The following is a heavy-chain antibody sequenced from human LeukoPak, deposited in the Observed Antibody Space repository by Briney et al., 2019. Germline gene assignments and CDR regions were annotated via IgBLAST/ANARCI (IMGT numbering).Heavy chain of an antibody. CDR3: AKDRQSWFGELLYPDY. CDR1: GFTFSSYA. J-gene: IGHJ4*02. CDR2: ISHDGSNK. D-gene: IGHD3-10*01. Sequence: GGSLRLSCAASGFTFSSYAMHWVRQAPGKGLEWVAVISHDGSNKYYADSVKGRFTISRDNSKNTLYLQMNSLRAEDTAVYYCAKDRQSWFGELLYPDYWGQGTLVTVSS. V-gene: IGHV3-30*04.